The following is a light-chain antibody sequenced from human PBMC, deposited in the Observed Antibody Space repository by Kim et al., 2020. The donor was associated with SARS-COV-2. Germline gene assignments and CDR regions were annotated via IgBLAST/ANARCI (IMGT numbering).Light chain of an antibody. CDR1: AGAVTSGHY. CDR2: DTS. Sequence: GGTVTLTGGSSAGAVTSGHYPYWFQQKPGQAPKTLIHDTSNKHSWTPARFSGSLLGDKAALILSGAQPEDEAEYYCLLSYSGARWVFGGGTQLTVL. J-gene: IGLJ3*02. V-gene: IGLV7-46*01. CDR3: LLSYSGARWV.